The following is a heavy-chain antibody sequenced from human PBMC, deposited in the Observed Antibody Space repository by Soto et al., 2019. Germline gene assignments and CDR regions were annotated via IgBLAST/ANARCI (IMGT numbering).Heavy chain of an antibody. CDR3: ARGGGSDSFDY. V-gene: IGHV4-30-2*01. CDR1: GASITFGGYS. CDR2: INHLETT. J-gene: IGHJ4*02. D-gene: IGHD1-26*01. Sequence: SETLSLTCTVSGASITFGGYSWSWIRQTPGKGLEWIGYINHLETTFYNPSFESRLTLSIDRAKNQFSLKLHSMSAADREVYFCARGGGSDSFDYWGQGILVTVSS.